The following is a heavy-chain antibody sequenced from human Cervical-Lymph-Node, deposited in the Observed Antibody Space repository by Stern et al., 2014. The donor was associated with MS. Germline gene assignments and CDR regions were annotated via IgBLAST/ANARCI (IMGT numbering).Heavy chain of an antibody. J-gene: IGHJ3*02. Sequence: QLVQSGPEVKKPGTSVKVSCKASGFTFTSSAVQWVRQARGQRLEWIGWIVVGSGNTNYAQKFQERVTITRDMSTSTAYMELSSLRSEDTAVYYCAADVTHGDAFDIWGQGTMVTVSS. CDR3: AADVTHGDAFDI. CDR2: IVVGSGNT. D-gene: IGHD2-21*02. CDR1: GFTFTSSA. V-gene: IGHV1-58*01.